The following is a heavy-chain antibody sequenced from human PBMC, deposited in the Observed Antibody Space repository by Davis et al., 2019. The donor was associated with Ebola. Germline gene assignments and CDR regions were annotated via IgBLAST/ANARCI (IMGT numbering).Heavy chain of an antibody. CDR2: IYYSGST. CDR3: ARVVGELGLDY. J-gene: IGHJ4*02. D-gene: IGHD1-26*01. V-gene: IGHV4-39*07. CDR1: SGSISSSSYY. Sequence: SETLSLTCTVSSGSISSSSYYWGWIRQPPGKGLEWIGSIYYSGSTYYNPSLKSRVTISVDTSKNQFSLKLSSVTAADTAVYYCARVVGELGLDYWGQGTLVTVSS.